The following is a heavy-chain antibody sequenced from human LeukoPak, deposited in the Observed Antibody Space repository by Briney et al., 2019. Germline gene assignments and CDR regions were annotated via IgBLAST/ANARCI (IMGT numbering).Heavy chain of an antibody. CDR2: ISSGSSSK. CDR3: ARDGSVGSGWAVSDY. D-gene: IGHD6-19*01. V-gene: IGHV3-48*02. CDR1: GFTFSSYI. J-gene: IGHJ4*02. Sequence: GGSLRLSCAASGFTFSSYIMNWVRQAPGKGLEWVSSISSGSSSKYYEDSVKGRFTISRDTAKNSLYLQMNSLRDEDTAAYYCARDGSVGSGWAVSDYWGQGILVTVSS.